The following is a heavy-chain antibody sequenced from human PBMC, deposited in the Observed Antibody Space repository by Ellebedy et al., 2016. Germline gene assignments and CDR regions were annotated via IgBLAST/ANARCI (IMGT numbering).Heavy chain of an antibody. V-gene: IGHV3-30-3*01. J-gene: IGHJ4*02. Sequence: GESLKISXVASGFTFSNYAIHWVRQTPGQGLDWVASLSYDGSHKYYADSVKGRFTISRDNSKNTLYLQMTSLRVEDTAMYYCAREFSWGFDYWGQGTLVTVSS. CDR3: AREFSWGFDY. CDR1: GFTFSNYA. CDR2: LSYDGSHK. D-gene: IGHD7-27*01.